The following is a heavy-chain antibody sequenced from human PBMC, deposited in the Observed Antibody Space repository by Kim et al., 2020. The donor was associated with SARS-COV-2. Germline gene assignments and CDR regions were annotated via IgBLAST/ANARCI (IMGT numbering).Heavy chain of an antibody. V-gene: IGHV4-59*13. Sequence: SETLSLTCTVSGGSISSYYWSWIRQPPGKGPEWIGYIYYSGSTNYNPSLKSRVTISVDTSKNQFSLKLSSVTAADTAVYYCARVAVTAIGLRYYFDYWGQGTLVTVSS. J-gene: IGHJ4*02. CDR3: ARVAVTAIGLRYYFDY. CDR1: GGSISSYY. CDR2: IYYSGST. D-gene: IGHD2-21*02.